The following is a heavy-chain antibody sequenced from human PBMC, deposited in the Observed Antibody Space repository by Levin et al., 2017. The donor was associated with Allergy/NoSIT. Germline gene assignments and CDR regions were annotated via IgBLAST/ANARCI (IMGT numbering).Heavy chain of an antibody. CDR3: ARNRIIVSGGNDYYYGMDV. CDR2: INYRGVT. J-gene: IGHJ6*02. V-gene: IGHV4-61*01. D-gene: IGHD5/OR15-5a*01. CDR1: GGSVSSGTYY. Sequence: SQTLSLTCSVSGGSVSSGTYYWSWIRRPPGKELEWIGYINYRGVTKYNPSLQSRVTISVDTSKTEFSLKVTSVTAADTAVYYCARNRIIVSGGNDYYYGMDVWGQGTTVTVAS.